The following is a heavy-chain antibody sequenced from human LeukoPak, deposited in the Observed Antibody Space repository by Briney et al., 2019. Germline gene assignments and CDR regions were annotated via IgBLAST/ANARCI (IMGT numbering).Heavy chain of an antibody. Sequence: GGSLRLSCAASGFTFSSYSMNWVRQAPGKGLEWVSSISRSSSYIYYADSVKGRFTISRDNAKNSLYLQMNSLRAEDTAVYYCARGRQTSSTDKPKYYYYYMDVWGKGTTVTVSS. CDR2: ISRSSSYI. J-gene: IGHJ6*03. V-gene: IGHV3-21*01. D-gene: IGHD6-13*01. CDR3: ARGRQTSSTDKPKYYYYYMDV. CDR1: GFTFSSYS.